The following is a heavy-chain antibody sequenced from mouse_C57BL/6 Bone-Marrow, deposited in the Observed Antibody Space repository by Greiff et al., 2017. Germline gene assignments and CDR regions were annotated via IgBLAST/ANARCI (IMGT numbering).Heavy chain of an antibody. V-gene: IGHV1-53*01. J-gene: IGHJ2*01. CDR2: INPSNGGT. Sequence: QVQLQQPGTELVKPGASVQLSCKASGYPFTNYWMPWVKPRPGQGLEWIGNINPSNGGTNYNEQFKRKATLTVAKSSSTAYRQLSSLTSEDSAVEYCARRGGYYSNFYWGQGTTRTVAS. CDR3: ARRGGYYSNFY. D-gene: IGHD2-5*01. CDR1: GYPFTNYW.